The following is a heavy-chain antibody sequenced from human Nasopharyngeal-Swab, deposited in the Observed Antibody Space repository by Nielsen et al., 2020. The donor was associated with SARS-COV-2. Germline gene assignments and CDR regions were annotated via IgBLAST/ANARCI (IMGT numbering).Heavy chain of an antibody. Sequence: ASVKVSCKASGYTFTSYGISWVRQAPGQGLEWMGWISAYNGNTNYAQKLQGRVTMTTDTSTSTAYMELRSLRSDDTAVYYCARDYSVNRYYYYYYYMDVWGKGTTVTVSS. J-gene: IGHJ6*03. CDR2: ISAYNGNT. D-gene: IGHD2-15*01. CDR1: GYTFTSYG. CDR3: ARDYSVNRYYYYYYYMDV. V-gene: IGHV1-18*04.